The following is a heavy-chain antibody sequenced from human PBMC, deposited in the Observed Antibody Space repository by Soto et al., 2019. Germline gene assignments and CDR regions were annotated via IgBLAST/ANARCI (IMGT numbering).Heavy chain of an antibody. J-gene: IGHJ4*02. V-gene: IGHV3-9*01. CDR3: AKDYKKAYYDFWSGYWFDY. CDR1: GFTFDDYA. D-gene: IGHD3-3*01. CDR2: ISWNSGSI. Sequence: EVQLVESGGGLVQPGRSLRLSCAASGFTFDDYAMHWVRQAPGKGLEGVSGISWNSGSIGYADSVKGRFTISRDNAKNSLYLQMNSLRAEDTALYYCAKDYKKAYYDFWSGYWFDYWGQGTLVTVSS.